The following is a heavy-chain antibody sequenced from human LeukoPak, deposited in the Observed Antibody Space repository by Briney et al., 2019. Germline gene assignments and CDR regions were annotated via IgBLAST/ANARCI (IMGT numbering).Heavy chain of an antibody. CDR3: ARDCVVVVPAAMLGRDYYYCYGMDV. D-gene: IGHD2-2*01. CDR1: GFTFSSYE. CDR2: ISSSGSTI. Sequence: PGGSLRLSCAASGFTFSSYEMNWVRQAPGKGLEWVSYISSSGSTIYYADSVKGRFTISRDNAKNSLYLQMNSLRAEDTAVYYCARDCVVVVPAAMLGRDYYYCYGMDVWGKGTTVTVSS. J-gene: IGHJ6*04. V-gene: IGHV3-48*03.